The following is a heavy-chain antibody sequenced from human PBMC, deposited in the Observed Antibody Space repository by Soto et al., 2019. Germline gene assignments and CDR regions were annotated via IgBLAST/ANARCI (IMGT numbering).Heavy chain of an antibody. CDR1: GFPFSSNA. J-gene: IGHJ4*02. CDR3: AKVPALVSFGGVIVPSYFDY. V-gene: IGHV3-23*01. Sequence: GGPLSPPFPPSGFPFSSNAMSWVRQAPGKGLEWVSAFSVSGSSTYYGDSVKGRFTIARDNSKNTLYLQMNSLSAEDTAVYYCAKVPALVSFGGVIVPSYFDYWGQGTLVTVSS. CDR2: FSVSGSST. D-gene: IGHD3-16*02.